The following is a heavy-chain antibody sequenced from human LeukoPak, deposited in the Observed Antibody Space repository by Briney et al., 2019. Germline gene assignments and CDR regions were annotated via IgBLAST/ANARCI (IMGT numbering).Heavy chain of an antibody. CDR1: GYTFTGYY. V-gene: IGHV1-2*02. D-gene: IGHD6-13*01. CDR3: ARRCIAAAGTCFDY. CDR2: INPNSGGT. J-gene: IGHJ4*02. Sequence: ASVKVSCKASGYTFTGYYMHWVRQAPGQGLEWMGWINPNSGGTNYAQKFQGRVTMTRDTSISTAYMELRRLRSGDTAVYYCARRCIAAAGTCFDYWGQGTLVTVSS.